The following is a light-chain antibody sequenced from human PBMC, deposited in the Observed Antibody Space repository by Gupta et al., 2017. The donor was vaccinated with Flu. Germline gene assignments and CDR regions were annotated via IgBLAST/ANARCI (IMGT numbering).Light chain of an antibody. CDR3: HSRDSSGNIWV. Sequence: SSELTQDPAVSVALGQTVRITCQGDSLRSYYASWYQQKPGQAPVLVIYGKNNRPSGIPDRFSGSSSGNTASLTITGAQAEDEADYYCHSRDSSGNIWVFGGGTKLTVL. CDR2: GKN. CDR1: SLRSYY. J-gene: IGLJ2*01. V-gene: IGLV3-19*01.